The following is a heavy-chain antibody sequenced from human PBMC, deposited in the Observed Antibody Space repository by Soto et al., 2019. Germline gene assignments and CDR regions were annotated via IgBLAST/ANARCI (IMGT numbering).Heavy chain of an antibody. CDR1: GFTFSSYA. CDR2: ISGSGGST. CDR3: AKEAPPQYYGAGTKDP. J-gene: IGHJ5*02. D-gene: IGHD3-10*01. V-gene: IGHV3-23*01. Sequence: EVQLLESGGGLVQPGGSLRLSCVASGFTFSSYAMSWVRQAPGKGLGWVSTISGSGGSTYYADSVKGRFTISRDNSKNTRYLRMNSRRAEDTAVYYCAKEAPPQYYGAGTKDPGSRGTLVTVSS.